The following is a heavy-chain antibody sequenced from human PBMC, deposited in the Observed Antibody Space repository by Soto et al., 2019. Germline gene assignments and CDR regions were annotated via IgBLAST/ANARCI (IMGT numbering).Heavy chain of an antibody. V-gene: IGHV1-69*13. CDR1: GGTFSSYA. Sequence: SVKVSCKASGGTFSSYAISWVRQAPGQGLEWMGGIIPIFGTANYAQKFQGRVTITADESTSTAYMELSSLRSEDTAVYYCAREFGSSSAYYYYGMDVWGQGTTVTVSS. CDR3: AREFGSSSAYYYYGMDV. J-gene: IGHJ6*02. D-gene: IGHD6-6*01. CDR2: IIPIFGTA.